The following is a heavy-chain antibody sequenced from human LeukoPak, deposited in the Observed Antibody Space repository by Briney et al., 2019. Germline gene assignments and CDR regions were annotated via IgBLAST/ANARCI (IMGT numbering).Heavy chain of an antibody. J-gene: IGHJ5*02. CDR3: ARHVEGGVVVPAATNPSYSKRQNWFDP. CDR2: IYYSGST. CDR1: GGSISSSSYY. V-gene: IGHV4-39*01. Sequence: SSETLSLTCTVSGGSISSSSYYWGWIRQPPGKGLEWIGSIYYSGSTYYNPSLKSRVTISVDTSKNQFSLKLSSVTAADTAVYYCARHVEGGVVVPAATNPSYSKRQNWFDPWGQGTLVTVSS. D-gene: IGHD2-2*01.